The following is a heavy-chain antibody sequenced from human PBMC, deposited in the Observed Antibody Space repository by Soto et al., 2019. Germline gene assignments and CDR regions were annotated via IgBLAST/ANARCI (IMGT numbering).Heavy chain of an antibody. CDR2: IYASGHT. CDR1: GGAISAFF. D-gene: IGHD3-3*02. J-gene: IGHJ3*02. V-gene: IGHV4-4*07. CDR3: ARSPSTSTIGTFDI. Sequence: SETLSLTCTVSGGAISAFFWNLVRQSAGKGLEWIGRIYASGHTIYNPSLESRVTMSVDTSKHQFSLRLNSVTAADTAVYYCARSPSTSTIGTFDIWGQGTMVTVSS.